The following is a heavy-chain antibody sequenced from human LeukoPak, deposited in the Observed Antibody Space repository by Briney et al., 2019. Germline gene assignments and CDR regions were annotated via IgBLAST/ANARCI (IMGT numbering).Heavy chain of an antibody. D-gene: IGHD5-12*01. CDR3: ARQTTDQSSGYDSIDY. Sequence: GESLKISCKASGYRFTTYWIGWVRQMPGKGLEWMGIIYPGDSDTRYSPSFEGQVTISADKSFTTAYLQWSSLKASDTATYHCARQTTDQSSGYDSIDYWGQGTLVTVSS. V-gene: IGHV5-51*01. J-gene: IGHJ4*02. CDR1: GYRFTTYW. CDR2: IYPGDSDT.